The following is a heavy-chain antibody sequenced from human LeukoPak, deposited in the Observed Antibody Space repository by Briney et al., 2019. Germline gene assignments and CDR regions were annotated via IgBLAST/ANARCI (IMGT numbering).Heavy chain of an antibody. D-gene: IGHD5-18*01. V-gene: IGHV1-69*13. Sequence: SVKVSCKASGGTFSSYAISWVRQAPGQGLEWMGGIIPIFGTANYAQKFQGRVTITADESTSTAYMELSSLRSEDTAVYYCARDPLSYSHSFDCWGQGTLVTVSS. CDR1: GGTFSSYA. CDR2: IIPIFGTA. J-gene: IGHJ4*02. CDR3: ARDPLSYSHSFDC.